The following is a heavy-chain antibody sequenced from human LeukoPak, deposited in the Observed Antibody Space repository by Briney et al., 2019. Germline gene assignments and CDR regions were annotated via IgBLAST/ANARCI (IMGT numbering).Heavy chain of an antibody. J-gene: IGHJ4*02. CDR2: IHYSGST. Sequence: PSETLSLTCTVTGGSISGYYWSWIRQPPRKGQEWIGFIHYSGSTNYNPSLKSRVTISVDTSKNQFSLKLSSLTAADTAVYYCARYGSGSYHFDYWGQGTLVTVSS. D-gene: IGHD3-10*01. CDR3: ARYGSGSYHFDY. CDR1: GGSISGYY. V-gene: IGHV4-59*01.